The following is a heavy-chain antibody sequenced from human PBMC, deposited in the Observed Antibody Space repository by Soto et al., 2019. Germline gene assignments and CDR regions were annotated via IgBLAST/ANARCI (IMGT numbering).Heavy chain of an antibody. Sequence: QVQLVESGGGVVQPGRSLRLSCAASGFTFSSYGMHWVRQAPGKGLEWVGVIWYDGSNKYYADSVKGQFTISRDNSKNTLYLQMNSLRAEDTAVNYCARGGKYCSGGSCRTFFDYWGQGTLVTVSS. V-gene: IGHV3-33*01. D-gene: IGHD2-15*01. CDR3: ARGGKYCSGGSCRTFFDY. CDR1: GFTFSSYG. CDR2: IWYDGSNK. J-gene: IGHJ4*02.